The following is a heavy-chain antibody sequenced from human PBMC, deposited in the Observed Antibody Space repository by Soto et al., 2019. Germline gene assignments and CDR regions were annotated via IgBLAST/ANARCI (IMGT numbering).Heavy chain of an antibody. V-gene: IGHV5-51*01. CDR3: ARENVEGGARYFYYGMDV. J-gene: IGHJ6*02. Sequence: GESLKISCKGSGYSFISYWIGWVRQMPGKGLEWMGIIYPGDSDTRYSPSFQGQVTISADKSISTAYLQMRSLRVEDTALYYCARENVEGGARYFYYGMDVWGQGTTVTVSS. CDR1: GYSFISYW. D-gene: IGHD1-1*01. CDR2: IYPGDSDT.